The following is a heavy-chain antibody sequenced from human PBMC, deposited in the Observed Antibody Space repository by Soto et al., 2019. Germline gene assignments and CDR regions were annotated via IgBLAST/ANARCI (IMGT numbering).Heavy chain of an antibody. Sequence: EVQLLESGGGLVQPGGSLRLSCAASGFTFRNYAMSWARQAPGKGLEWVSAISGSGGTTHYADSVKGRFTISRDNSKNTLYLQMNSLRVEDTAVYYCAKDRNSTSCYAFDYWGQGSLVTVSS. CDR3: AKDRNSTSCYAFDY. CDR2: ISGSGGTT. CDR1: GFTFRNYA. V-gene: IGHV3-23*01. D-gene: IGHD2-2*01. J-gene: IGHJ4*02.